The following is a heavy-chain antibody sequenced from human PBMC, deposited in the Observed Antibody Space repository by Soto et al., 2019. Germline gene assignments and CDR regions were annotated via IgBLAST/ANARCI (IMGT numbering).Heavy chain of an antibody. CDR1: GFTFSRHA. V-gene: IGHV3-30-3*01. Sequence: GGSLRLSCAASGFTFSRHAMHWVRQAPGKGLEWVAVILNDGSKQYYADSVKGRFTISRDNSKNTLYLQMNGLRAEDTAVYYCAREGFGAPEGFGAPDYWTQGTLVTVSS. D-gene: IGHD3-10*01. CDR2: ILNDGSKQ. J-gene: IGHJ4*02. CDR3: AREGFGAPEGFGAPDY.